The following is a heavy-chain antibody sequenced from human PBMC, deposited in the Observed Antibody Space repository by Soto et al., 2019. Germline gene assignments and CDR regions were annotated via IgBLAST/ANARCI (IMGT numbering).Heavy chain of an antibody. V-gene: IGHV4-34*01. CDR3: ANGGGSVAPRMVHLDP. CDR2: INHHGTI. Sequence: SETLSLTCGVYNGSLNGHIWSWIRQPPGKGLEWIGAINHHGTINYNPSLRSRLTISVDRSNNQFSLRLRSVTAADTAMYYCANGGGSVAPRMVHLDPWCQGTLVTVSS. D-gene: IGHD2-15*01. CDR1: NGSLNGHI. J-gene: IGHJ5*02.